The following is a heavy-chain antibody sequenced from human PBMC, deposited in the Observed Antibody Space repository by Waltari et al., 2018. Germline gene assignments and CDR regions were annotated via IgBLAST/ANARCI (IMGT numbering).Heavy chain of an antibody. V-gene: IGHV4-39*02. CDR2: IYYTGNA. J-gene: IGHJ4*02. Sequence: QLQLQESGPGLVKPSETLSLTCTVSGGSVSTGTNYRGWIRQPPGKGLEWIGPIYYTGNAYYNPSLKSRTTMSVDTSGNQFSLKLTSVTAADTAVYYCARELAAGGATGYWGQGTLVTVSS. D-gene: IGHD1-26*01. CDR1: GGSVSTGTNY. CDR3: ARELAAGGATGY.